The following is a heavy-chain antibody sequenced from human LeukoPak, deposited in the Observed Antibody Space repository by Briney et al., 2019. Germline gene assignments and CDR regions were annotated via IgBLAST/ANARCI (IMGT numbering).Heavy chain of an antibody. D-gene: IGHD3-3*01. Sequence: GGTLRLSCAASGFTFISHGINWVRRAPGRGLEWVSGISPSGDITYYTDSVQGRFTISRDNSKNMMYVQMNSLRAEDTAVYYCARGSRFGVVGRDAFDIWGQGTMVTVSS. J-gene: IGHJ3*02. V-gene: IGHV3-23*01. CDR2: ISPSGDIT. CDR3: ARGSRFGVVGRDAFDI. CDR1: GFTFISHG.